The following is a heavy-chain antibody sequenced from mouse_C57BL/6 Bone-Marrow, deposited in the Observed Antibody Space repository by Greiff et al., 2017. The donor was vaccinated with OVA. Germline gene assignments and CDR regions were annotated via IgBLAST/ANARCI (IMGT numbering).Heavy chain of an antibody. V-gene: IGHV5-16*01. CDR2: INYDGSST. J-gene: IGHJ2*01. CDR1: GFTFSDYY. Sequence: EVKLVESEGGLVQPGSSMKLSCTASGFTFSDYYMAWVRQVPEKGLEWVANINYDGSSTYYLDSLKSRFIISRDNAKNILYLQMSSLKSEDTATYYCARWAGKEDYFDYWGQGTTLTVSS. D-gene: IGHD3-3*01. CDR3: ARWAGKEDYFDY.